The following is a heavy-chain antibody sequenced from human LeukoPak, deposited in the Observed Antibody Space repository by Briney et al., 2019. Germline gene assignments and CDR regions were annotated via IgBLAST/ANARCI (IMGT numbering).Heavy chain of an antibody. V-gene: IGHV3-33*01. CDR2: IWYDGSNK. CDR1: GFTFSSYG. Sequence: GSLRLSCAASGFTFSSYGLHWVRPAPGKGLEWVAVIWYDGSNKYYADSVKGRFTISRDDSKNTLYLQMNSLRAEDTAVYYCARGEDAFDIWGQGTMVTVSS. CDR3: ARGEDAFDI. J-gene: IGHJ3*02.